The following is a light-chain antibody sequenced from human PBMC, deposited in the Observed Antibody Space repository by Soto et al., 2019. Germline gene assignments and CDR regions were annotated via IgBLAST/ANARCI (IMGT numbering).Light chain of an antibody. CDR2: GAT. CDR3: HHCGGSQP. CDR1: QSISSSN. J-gene: IGKJ1*01. Sequence: EIVLTQSPGTLSLSPGERATLSCRASQSISSSNLVWYQQKPGQAPRLLIYGATSRATGIPDRFSGSGSGTAFTLTISSLEPEDFAVYFCHHCGGSQPFGQGTKVDTK. V-gene: IGKV3-20*01.